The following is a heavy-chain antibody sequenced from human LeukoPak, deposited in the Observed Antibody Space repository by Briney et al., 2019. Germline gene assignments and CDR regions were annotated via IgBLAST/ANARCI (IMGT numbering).Heavy chain of an antibody. Sequence: ASVKVSCKASGYTFTGYYMHWVRQAPGQGLEWMGRINPNSGGTNYAQKFQGRVTMTRGTSISTAYMELSRLRSDDTAVYYCAIDSGDYAFDYWGKGTLVTVSS. J-gene: IGHJ4*02. CDR3: AIDSGDYAFDY. D-gene: IGHD4-17*01. CDR1: GYTFTGYY. CDR2: INPNSGGT. V-gene: IGHV1-2*06.